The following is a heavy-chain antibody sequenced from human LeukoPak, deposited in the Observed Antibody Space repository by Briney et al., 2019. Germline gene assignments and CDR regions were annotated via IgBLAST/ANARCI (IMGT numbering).Heavy chain of an antibody. CDR2: INHSGST. Sequence: SETLSLTCAVYGGSFSGYYWSWIRQPPGKGLEWIGEINHSGSTNYNPSLKSRVTISVDTSKNQFSLKLSSVTAADTAVYYCARRRVLRYFDWFSGRNLFDPWGQGTLVTVSS. CDR1: GGSFSGYY. V-gene: IGHV4-34*01. D-gene: IGHD3-9*01. J-gene: IGHJ5*02. CDR3: ARRRVLRYFDWFSGRNLFDP.